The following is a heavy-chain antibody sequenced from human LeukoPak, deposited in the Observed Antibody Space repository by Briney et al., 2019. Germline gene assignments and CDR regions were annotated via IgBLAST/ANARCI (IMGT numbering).Heavy chain of an antibody. D-gene: IGHD6-13*01. Sequence: GASVKVSCKASGYTFTGYYIHWVRQAPGQGLEWMGWINPNSGGTNYAQKFQGRVTITRNTSISTAYMELSSLRSEDTAVYYCARGAGYSSSWIDAFDIWGQGTMVTVSS. J-gene: IGHJ3*02. V-gene: IGHV1-2*02. CDR1: GYTFTGYY. CDR2: INPNSGGT. CDR3: ARGAGYSSSWIDAFDI.